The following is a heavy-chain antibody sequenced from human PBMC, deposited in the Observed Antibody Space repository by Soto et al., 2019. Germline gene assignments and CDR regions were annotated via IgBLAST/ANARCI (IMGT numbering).Heavy chain of an antibody. CDR2: ISYDGSNK. V-gene: IGHV3-30-3*01. J-gene: IGHJ2*01. Sequence: QVQLVESGGGVVQPGRSLRLSCAASGFTFSSYAMHWVRQAPGKGLEWVAVISYDGSNKYYADSVKGRFTISRDNSKNTLYLQMNSLRAEDTAVYYCSRDQGHYASGYFALWGRGTLVTVSS. CDR1: GFTFSSYA. D-gene: IGHD3-22*01. CDR3: SRDQGHYASGYFAL.